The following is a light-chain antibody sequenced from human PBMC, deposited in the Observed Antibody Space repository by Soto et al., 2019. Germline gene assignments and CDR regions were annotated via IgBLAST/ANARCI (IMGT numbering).Light chain of an antibody. V-gene: IGLV1-51*02. Sequence: QSVLTQPPSVSAAPGPRVTLSCSGGSSNIGKNFVSWYQQVPRTAPKLLIYENNKRLAGIPDRFSGSQSGTSATLGITGLQTGDEADYYCGTWDSSLSTVVFGGGTKLTVL. CDR1: SSNIGKNF. J-gene: IGLJ2*01. CDR2: ENN. CDR3: GTWDSSLSTVV.